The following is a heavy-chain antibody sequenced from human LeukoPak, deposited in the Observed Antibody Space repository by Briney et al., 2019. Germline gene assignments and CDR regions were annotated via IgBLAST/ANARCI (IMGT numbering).Heavy chain of an antibody. J-gene: IGHJ4*02. Sequence: PSETLSLTCTVSGGSISSSSYYWGWIRQPPGKGLEWIGSIYYSGSTYYNPSLKSRVTISVDTSKNQFSLKLSSVTAADTAVYYCARHVLGAAAGKLDYWGQGTLVTVSP. D-gene: IGHD6-13*01. CDR3: ARHVLGAAAGKLDY. V-gene: IGHV4-39*01. CDR1: GGSISSSSYY. CDR2: IYYSGST.